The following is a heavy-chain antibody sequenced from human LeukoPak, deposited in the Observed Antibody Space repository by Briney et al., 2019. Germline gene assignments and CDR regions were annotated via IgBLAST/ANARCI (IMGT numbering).Heavy chain of an antibody. V-gene: IGHV3-7*01. Sequence: GGSLRLSCVTSGFTFNTYWMSWVCQAPGKGLEWVANIKQDGSDKYYVDSVEGRFTVSRDNAKYSLYLQMNSLSAEDTAVYYCARGDGSSSGLYFDSWGQGTLVTVSS. CDR1: GFTFNTYW. J-gene: IGHJ4*02. D-gene: IGHD6-6*01. CDR2: IKQDGSDK. CDR3: ARGDGSSSGLYFDS.